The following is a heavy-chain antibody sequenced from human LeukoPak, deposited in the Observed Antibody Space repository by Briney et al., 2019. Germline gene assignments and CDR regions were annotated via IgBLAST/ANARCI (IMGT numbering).Heavy chain of an antibody. D-gene: IGHD6-19*01. CDR1: GYTFTSYA. CDR3: ARDLKQFGGWFDY. CDR2: INAGNGNT. J-gene: IGHJ4*02. V-gene: IGHV1-3*01. Sequence: ASVKVSCKASGYTFTSYAMHWVRQAPGQRLEWMGWINAGNGNTKYSQKFQGRVTITRDTSASTAYMELSSPRSEDTAVYYCARDLKQFGGWFDYWGQGTLVTVSS.